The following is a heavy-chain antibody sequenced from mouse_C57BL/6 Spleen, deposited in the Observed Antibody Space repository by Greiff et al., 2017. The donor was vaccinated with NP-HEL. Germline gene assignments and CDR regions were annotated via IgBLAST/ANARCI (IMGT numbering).Heavy chain of an antibody. Sequence: EVQLQESGPGLVKPSQSLSLTCSVTGYSITSGYYWNWIRQFPGNKLEWMGYISYDGSNNYNPSLKNRISITRDTSKNQFFLKLNSVTTEDTATYYCARAPYGYDYAMDYWGQGTSVTVSS. CDR2: ISYDGSN. D-gene: IGHD2-2*01. J-gene: IGHJ4*01. CDR1: GYSITSGYY. CDR3: ARAPYGYDYAMDY. V-gene: IGHV3-6*01.